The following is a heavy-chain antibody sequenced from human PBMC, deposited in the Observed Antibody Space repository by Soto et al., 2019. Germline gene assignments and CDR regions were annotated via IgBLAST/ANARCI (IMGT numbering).Heavy chain of an antibody. V-gene: IGHV4-59*08. CDR1: GGSINSYY. J-gene: IGHJ6*02. D-gene: IGHD3-10*01. CDR2: VNHSWGS. Sequence: QVQLQESGPGLVKPSETLSLSCTVSGGSINSYYWSWIRQSPGKRMEWIGYVNHSWGSSYNPSLQSRGAISLDTFKSQFSLKVTSVAATDTAVYYCARQGFGPLHGLVDVWGQGTTVTVSS. CDR3: ARQGFGPLHGLVDV.